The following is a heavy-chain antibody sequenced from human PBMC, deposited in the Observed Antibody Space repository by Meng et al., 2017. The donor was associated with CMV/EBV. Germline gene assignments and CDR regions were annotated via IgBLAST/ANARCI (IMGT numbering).Heavy chain of an antibody. CDR3: ARDVDYSSGWYGTYFDY. CDR2: IKQDGSEK. V-gene: IGHV3-7*01. Sequence: GESLMISCAASGFTFSSYLMSWVRQAPGKGLEWVANIKQDGSEKYYVDSVKGRFTISRDNAKNSLYLQMNSLRAEDTAVYYCARDVDYSSGWYGTYFDYWGQGTLVTVSS. J-gene: IGHJ4*02. D-gene: IGHD6-19*01. CDR1: GFTFSSYL.